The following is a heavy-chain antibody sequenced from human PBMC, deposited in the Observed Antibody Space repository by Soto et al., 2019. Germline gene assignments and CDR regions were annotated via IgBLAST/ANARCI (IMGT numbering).Heavy chain of an antibody. CDR3: VSWVSTNFDY. V-gene: IGHV3-23*01. CDR2: IGSDR. Sequence: EVQLLESGGGLVQPGGSLTLSCAGSGVTLKKHAMSWVRQAPGKGLEWVSTIGSDRHYADSVKGRFTISRDNSRDTLDLHMSSLTADDTALYYCVSWVSTNFDYWGQGTLVTVSS. J-gene: IGHJ4*02. CDR1: GVTLKKHA. D-gene: IGHD2-2*01.